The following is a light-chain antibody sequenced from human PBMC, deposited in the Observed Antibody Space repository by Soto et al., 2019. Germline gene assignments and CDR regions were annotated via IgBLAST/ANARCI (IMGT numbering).Light chain of an antibody. CDR2: GAP. J-gene: IGKJ2*01. Sequence: ETVLTQSPATLSVSPGERATFSCRASQSVTTNLAWYQQKPGQVPRLLIYGAPTRATGIPARFSGSGSGTEFTLSISSLQSDDFAIYHCQQYHSWPHTFGQGTKLEIK. CDR1: QSVTTN. CDR3: QQYHSWPHT. V-gene: IGKV3-15*01.